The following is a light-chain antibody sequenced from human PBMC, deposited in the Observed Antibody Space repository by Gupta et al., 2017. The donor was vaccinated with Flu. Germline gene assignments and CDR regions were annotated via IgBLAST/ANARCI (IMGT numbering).Light chain of an antibody. CDR2: DDN. J-gene: IGLJ3*02. CDR1: TTSVGGSN. Sequence: TNTSTEDTTSVGGSNVICYHQRPITTPNILLFDDNKRHAGGPERVSGSKSGTSSAIAIIGLPSAEEAAYYCEAWDESRNGNWVFGGGTKLTVL. CDR3: EAWDESRNGNWV. V-gene: IGLV1-44*01.